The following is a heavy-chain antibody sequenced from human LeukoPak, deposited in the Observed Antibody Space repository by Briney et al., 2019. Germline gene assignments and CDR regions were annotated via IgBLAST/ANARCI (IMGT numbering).Heavy chain of an antibody. Sequence: GASVKVSCKASGYIFTSYYIHWVRQAPGQALQWLGVINPIGASTIYAQNFQGRVAMTRDTSTSTVYMELSSLRSEDTAVYYCARSQYLLNRDALDIWGQGKMVTVSS. CDR2: INPIGAST. V-gene: IGHV1-46*01. CDR3: ARSQYLLNRDALDI. CDR1: GYIFTSYY. D-gene: IGHD1-14*01. J-gene: IGHJ3*02.